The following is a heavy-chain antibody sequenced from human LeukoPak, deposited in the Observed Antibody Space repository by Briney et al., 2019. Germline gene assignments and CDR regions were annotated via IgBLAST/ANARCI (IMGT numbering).Heavy chain of an antibody. CDR3: ARARRVAAYFDY. CDR1: GFTFSSYG. V-gene: IGHV3-33*01. J-gene: IGHJ4*02. D-gene: IGHD6-19*01. Sequence: GGSLRLSCAASGFTFSSYGMYWVRQAPGKGLEWVAVIWYDGSNKYYADSVKGRFTISRDNSKNTLYLQMNSLRAEDTAVYYCARARRVAAYFDYWGQGTLVTVSS. CDR2: IWYDGSNK.